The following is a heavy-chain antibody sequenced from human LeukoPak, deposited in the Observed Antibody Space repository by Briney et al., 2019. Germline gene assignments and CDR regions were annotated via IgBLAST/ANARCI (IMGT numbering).Heavy chain of an antibody. CDR3: ARDPWIQRESFDY. CDR1: GLTFSSYE. J-gene: IGHJ4*02. V-gene: IGHV3-48*03. Sequence: PGGTLTLSCAASGLTFSSYEMNWVRQPPATGLEWISYVSSNGRTINYEHFSRGRFTISRDNAKNSLYLQRNSLRGEDTAVYYCARDPWIQRESFDYWGQGTLVTVSS. D-gene: IGHD5-18*01. CDR2: VSSNGRTI.